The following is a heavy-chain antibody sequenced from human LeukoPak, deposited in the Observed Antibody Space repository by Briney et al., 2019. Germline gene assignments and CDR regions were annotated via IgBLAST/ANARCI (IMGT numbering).Heavy chain of an antibody. CDR3: AKGSRKSPWDAFDI. CDR1: GFTFDDYA. D-gene: IGHD1-14*01. CDR2: ISWNSGSI. J-gene: IGHJ3*02. Sequence: PGGSLRLSCAASGFTFDDYAMHWVRQAPGKGLEWVSGISWNSGSIGYADSVKGRFTISRDNAKNSLYLQMNSLRAEDTALYYCAKGSRKSPWDAFDIWGQGTMVTVSS. V-gene: IGHV3-9*01.